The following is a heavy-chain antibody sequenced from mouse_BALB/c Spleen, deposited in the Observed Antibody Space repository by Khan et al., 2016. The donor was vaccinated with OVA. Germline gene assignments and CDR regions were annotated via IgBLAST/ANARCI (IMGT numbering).Heavy chain of an antibody. CDR1: GFTFSSYS. V-gene: IGHV5-6*01. Sequence: EVQLFETGGDLVKPGRSLTLSCAASGFTFSSYSMSWVRQTPDKKLEWVASISSGGDYTYYPARVKGRFTISRDNAKNTLYLQMSDLESEDTAMDYCADHLAGSFAYWGQGTLVTVSA. CDR3: ADHLAGSFAY. J-gene: IGHJ3*01. D-gene: IGHD1-1*01. CDR2: ISSGGDYT.